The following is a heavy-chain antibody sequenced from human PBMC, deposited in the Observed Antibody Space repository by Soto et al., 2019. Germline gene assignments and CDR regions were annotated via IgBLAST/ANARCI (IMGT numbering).Heavy chain of an antibody. Sequence: SVKVSCKASGGTFSSYAISWVRQAPGQGLEWMGGIIPIFGTANYAQKFQGRVTITADESTSTAYMELSSLRSEDTAVYYCSRMALRFLEWLPRYYYGMDVWGQGTTVTVSS. CDR2: IIPIFGTA. D-gene: IGHD3-3*01. V-gene: IGHV1-69*13. J-gene: IGHJ6*02. CDR1: GGTFSSYA. CDR3: SRMALRFLEWLPRYYYGMDV.